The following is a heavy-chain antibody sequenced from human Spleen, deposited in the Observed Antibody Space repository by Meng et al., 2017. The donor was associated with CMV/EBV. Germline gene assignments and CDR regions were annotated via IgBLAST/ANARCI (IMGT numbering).Heavy chain of an antibody. CDR1: GFTFTTYW. J-gene: IGHJ4*02. CDR3: ARDIAASTVTASDY. CDR2: IDEDGSEK. Sequence: GGSLRLSCAASGFTFTTYWMSWVRQVPGKGLEWVANIDEDGSEKYYVDSVKGRFTISRDNAKSSLYLQMSGLRAEDTAVYYCARDIAASTVTASDYWGQGTLVTVSS. D-gene: IGHD4-11*01. V-gene: IGHV3-7*01.